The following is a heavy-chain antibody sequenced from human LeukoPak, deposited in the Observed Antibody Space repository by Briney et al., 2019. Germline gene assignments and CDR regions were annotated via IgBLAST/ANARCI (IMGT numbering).Heavy chain of an antibody. CDR3: ARGRYYDNSVYYYSDY. CDR1: GFTFSSYA. J-gene: IGHJ4*02. V-gene: IGHV3-23*01. D-gene: IGHD3-22*01. Sequence: PGGSLRLSCAASGFTFSSYAMSWVRQAPGMGLAWVSAISGSGGSTYYADSVKGRFTISRDTSKNTLYLQMNSLRAEDTAVYYSARGRYYDNSVYYYSDYWGQGTLVTVSS. CDR2: ISGSGGST.